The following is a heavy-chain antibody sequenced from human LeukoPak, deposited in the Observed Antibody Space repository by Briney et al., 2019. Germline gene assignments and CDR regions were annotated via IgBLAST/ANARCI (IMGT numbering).Heavy chain of an antibody. J-gene: IGHJ4*02. CDR1: GYSFTSYW. CDR3: ARHPPHQKGYSSSWYGSDY. Sequence: GESLKISCKGSGYSFTSYWIGWVRQMPGKGLEWMGIIYPGDSDTRYSPSFQGQVTISADKSISTAYLQWSSLKASDTAMYYCARHPPHQKGYSSSWYGSDYWGQGTLVTVSS. D-gene: IGHD6-13*01. CDR2: IYPGDSDT. V-gene: IGHV5-51*01.